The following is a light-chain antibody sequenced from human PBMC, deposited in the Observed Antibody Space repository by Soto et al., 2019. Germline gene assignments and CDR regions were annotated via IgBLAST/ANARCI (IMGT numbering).Light chain of an antibody. V-gene: IGLV1-36*01. CDR1: SSNIGNNA. Sequence: QSVLTQPPSVSGAPRQRVTIPCFGSSSNIGNNAVNWYQQLPGKAPKVLIYYDDLLPTGVSDRFSGSKSGTSASLAISGRQCEDAADYYCAAWDDSLNGPVFGGGTKLTV. CDR2: YDD. CDR3: AAWDDSLNGPV. J-gene: IGLJ3*02.